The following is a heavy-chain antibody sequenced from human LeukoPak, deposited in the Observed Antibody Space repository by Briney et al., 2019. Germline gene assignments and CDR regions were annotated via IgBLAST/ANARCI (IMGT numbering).Heavy chain of an antibody. V-gene: IGHV3-74*03. CDR2: ISPDGSSA. CDR3: ARVSFCPRCHFDY. Sequence: QPGGSLRLSCAASGFSFSSYWMHWVRQAPGKGLVWVARISPDGSSALSADSVRGRFTIPRDNADNTLYLQLNSLRAEDTAVYYCARVSFCPRCHFDYWGQGTLVTVSS. J-gene: IGHJ4*02. D-gene: IGHD2/OR15-2a*01. CDR1: GFSFSSYW.